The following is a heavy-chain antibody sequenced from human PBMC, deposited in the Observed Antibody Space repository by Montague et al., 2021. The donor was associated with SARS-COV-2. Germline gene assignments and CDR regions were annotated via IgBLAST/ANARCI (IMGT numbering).Heavy chain of an antibody. Sequence: TLSLTCTVSGGSISRGYYYWSWIRLPAGKGLEWIGSLYRRGSPNYXXXLWRRVVLSVDTSRKQFSMKMTSVTAADAAMYYCARDVDTGVVTVTGGFDSWGQGTLVIVSS. CDR2: LYRRGSP. J-gene: IGHJ4*02. V-gene: IGHV4-61*02. D-gene: IGHD5-18*01. CDR3: ARDVDTGVVTVTGGFDS. CDR1: GGSISRGYYY.